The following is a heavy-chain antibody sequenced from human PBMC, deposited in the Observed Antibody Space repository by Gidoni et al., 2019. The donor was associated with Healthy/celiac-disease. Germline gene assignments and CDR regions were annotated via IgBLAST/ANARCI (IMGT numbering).Heavy chain of an antibody. J-gene: IGHJ6*03. D-gene: IGHD3-3*01. CDR1: GFTFSSYG. CDR3: ARLPYYDFWSGYGYYYYYYMDV. CDR2: IWYDGSNK. V-gene: IGHV3-33*01. Sequence: QVQLVESGGGVVQPGRSLRPSCAASGFTFSSYGMHWVRQAPGKELEGVAFIWYDGSNKYYADSVKGRFTISRDNSKNTLYLQMNSLRAEDTAVYYCARLPYYDFWSGYGYYYYYYMDVWGKGTTVTVSS.